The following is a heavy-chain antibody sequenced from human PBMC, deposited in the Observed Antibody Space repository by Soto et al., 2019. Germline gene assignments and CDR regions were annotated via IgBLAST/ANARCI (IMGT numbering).Heavy chain of an antibody. D-gene: IGHD2-2*01. Sequence: SETLSLTCAVSGGSISSSNWLSWVLQPPGKGLEWIGEIYHSGSTNYNPSLKSRVTISVDKSKNQFSLKLSSVTAADTAVYYCARGESRYQLPNWFDPWGQGTLVTVSS. CDR1: GGSISSSNW. CDR2: IYHSGST. V-gene: IGHV4-4*02. CDR3: ARGESRYQLPNWFDP. J-gene: IGHJ5*02.